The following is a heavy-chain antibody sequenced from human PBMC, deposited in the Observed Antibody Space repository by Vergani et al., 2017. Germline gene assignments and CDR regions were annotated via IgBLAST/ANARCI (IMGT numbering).Heavy chain of an antibody. Sequence: VQLLESGGGVVQPGGSLRLSCAASGFTFSFYAMHWVRQAPGKGLEWVAVISYDGRNKYYADSVKGRFTISRDNSKNTLYLQMNSLRAEDTAVYYCALIVVVITADYWGQGTLVTVSS. V-gene: IGHV3-30*04. D-gene: IGHD3-22*01. CDR1: GFTFSFYA. CDR2: ISYDGRNK. J-gene: IGHJ4*02. CDR3: ALIVVVITADY.